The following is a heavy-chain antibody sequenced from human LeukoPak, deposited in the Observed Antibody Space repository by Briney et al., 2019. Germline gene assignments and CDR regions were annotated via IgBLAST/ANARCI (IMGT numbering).Heavy chain of an antibody. CDR3: ARVGGRSSWYYYYYYMDV. J-gene: IGHJ6*03. CDR1: GYTFTSYD. CDR2: MNPNSGNT. V-gene: IGHV1-8*01. D-gene: IGHD6-13*01. Sequence: ASVTVSFTASGYTFTSYDINWVRQAPGQGLELMGWMNPNSGNTGYAQKFQGRVTMTRNTSISTAYMELSSLRSEDTAVYYCARVGGRSSWYYYYYYMDVWGKGTTVTVSS.